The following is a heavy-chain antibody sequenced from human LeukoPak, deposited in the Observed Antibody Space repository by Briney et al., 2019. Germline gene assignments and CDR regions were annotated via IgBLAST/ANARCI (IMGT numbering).Heavy chain of an antibody. D-gene: IGHD3-22*01. V-gene: IGHV4-59*08. CDR3: ARHDSSGYYYYFDY. J-gene: IGHJ4*02. CDR2: IYYSGST. Sequence: SETLSLTCTVSGGSISSYYWSWIRQPPGKRLEWIGYIYYSGSTNYNPSLKSRVTISVDTSKNQFSLKLSSVTAADTAVFYCARHDSSGYYYYFDYWGQGTLVTVSS. CDR1: GGSISSYY.